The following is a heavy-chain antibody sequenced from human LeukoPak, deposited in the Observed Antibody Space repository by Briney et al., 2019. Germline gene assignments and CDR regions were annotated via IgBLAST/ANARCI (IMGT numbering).Heavy chain of an antibody. J-gene: IGHJ4*02. V-gene: IGHV4-59*01. D-gene: IGHD6-13*01. Sequence: PSETLSLTCAVYGGSFSGYYWSWIRQPPGKGLEWIGYIYYSGSTNYNPSLKSRVTISVDTSKNQFSLKLSSVTAADTAVYYCARESIAAAGVDYWGQGTLVTVSS. CDR1: GGSFSGYY. CDR3: ARESIAAAGVDY. CDR2: IYYSGST.